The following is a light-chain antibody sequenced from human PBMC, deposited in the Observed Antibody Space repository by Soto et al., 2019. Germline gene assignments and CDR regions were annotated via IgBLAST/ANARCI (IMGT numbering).Light chain of an antibody. CDR2: GNS. CDR3: ASWDDRRGAVI. J-gene: IGLJ2*01. V-gene: IGLV1-40*01. CDR1: SSNIGAGYD. Sequence: QSVLTQPPSVSWAPGQRVTISCTGSSSNIGAGYDVHWYQQLRGTAPKLLIFGNSNRPSVVPDRFSGSKSGTSASLAITGPQAEDEADYYCASWDDRRGAVIFGGRTQLTVL.